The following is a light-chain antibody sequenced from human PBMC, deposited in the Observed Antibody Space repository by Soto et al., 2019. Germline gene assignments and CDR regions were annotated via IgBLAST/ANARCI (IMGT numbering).Light chain of an antibody. V-gene: IGKV3-11*01. CDR3: QQYGSSPWT. J-gene: IGKJ1*01. Sequence: VLTPSPAPLALSPSEDATLSCRASQSLIKSLAWYQQKPGQAPRLLIYDASDRAAGIPARFSGSGSGTDFTLTISRLEPEDFALYYCQQYGSSPWTFGQGTKVDIK. CDR2: DAS. CDR1: QSLIKS.